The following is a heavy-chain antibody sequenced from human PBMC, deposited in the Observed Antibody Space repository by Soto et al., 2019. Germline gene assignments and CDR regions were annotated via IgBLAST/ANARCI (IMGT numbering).Heavy chain of an antibody. CDR1: GGSVSSGHFY. CDR3: ARSGSGSGWL. CDR2: IYYSGST. D-gene: IGHD6-19*01. V-gene: IGHV4-61*01. Sequence: QVQLQESGPGLVKPSETLSLNCTVSGGSVSSGHFYWSWIRQPPGKGLEWIGYIYYSGSTKYNPSLRSRVTILVDTSKNQFSLKLTSVTAADTAVYYCARSGSGSGWLGGQGTLVTVSS. J-gene: IGHJ4*02.